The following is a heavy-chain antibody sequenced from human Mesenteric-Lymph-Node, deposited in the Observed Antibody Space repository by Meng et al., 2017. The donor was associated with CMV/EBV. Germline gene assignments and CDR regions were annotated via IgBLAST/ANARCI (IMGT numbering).Heavy chain of an antibody. CDR2: INSDGSST. CDR3: ARHVSGTYYNPIDY. Sequence: GESLKISCAASGFTFSSYWMHWVRQAPGKGLVWVSRINSDGSSTSYADSVKGRFTISRDNAKNSLYLQMNSLRAEDTTVYYCARHVSGTYYNPIDYWGQGTLVTVSS. CDR1: GFTFSSYW. D-gene: IGHD1-26*01. V-gene: IGHV3-74*01. J-gene: IGHJ4*02.